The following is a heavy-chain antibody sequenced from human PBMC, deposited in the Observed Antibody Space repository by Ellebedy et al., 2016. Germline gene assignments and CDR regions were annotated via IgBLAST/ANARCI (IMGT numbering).Heavy chain of an antibody. D-gene: IGHD3-22*01. CDR1: GGSFRSYY. V-gene: IGHV4-59*13. CDR2: IYYSGAT. CDR3: AGGIGPLHDGSGYLDAFDI. J-gene: IGHJ3*02. Sequence: SETLSLXCTVSGGSFRSYYWSWIRQPPGKGLEWIGYIYYSGATNSDPSLKNRVTISVATSKNQFSLRLTSVTAADTAVYYCAGGIGPLHDGSGYLDAFDIWGQGTMVTVPS.